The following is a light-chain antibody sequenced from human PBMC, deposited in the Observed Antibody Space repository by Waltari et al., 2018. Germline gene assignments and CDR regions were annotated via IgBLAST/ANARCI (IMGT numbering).Light chain of an antibody. Sequence: QSALTQPASVSGPPGQSITISCTGTSRDVGTYNSVSWYQDHPGQGPKVIIYDVSDRPSGVSARFSGSKSGNTASLTISGLQAEDEADYYCSSQSSDDVVLFGGGTKVTVL. V-gene: IGLV2-14*03. J-gene: IGLJ3*02. CDR3: SSQSSDDVVL. CDR2: DVS. CDR1: SRDVGTYNS.